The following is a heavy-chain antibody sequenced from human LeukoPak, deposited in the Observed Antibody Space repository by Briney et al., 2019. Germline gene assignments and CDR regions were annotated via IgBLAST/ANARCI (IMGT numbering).Heavy chain of an antibody. CDR3: AELGITMIGGV. D-gene: IGHD3-10*02. Sequence: GGSLRLSCAASGFTFSSYEMNWVRPAPGKGLEWVSYISSSGSTIYYADSVKGRFTISRDNAKNSLYLQMNSLRAEDTAVYYCAELGITMIGGVWGKGTTVTVSS. J-gene: IGHJ6*04. CDR1: GFTFSSYE. CDR2: ISSSGSTI. V-gene: IGHV3-48*03.